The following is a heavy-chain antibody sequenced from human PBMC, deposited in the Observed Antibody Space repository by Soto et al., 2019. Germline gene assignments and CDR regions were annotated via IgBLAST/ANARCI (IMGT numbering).Heavy chain of an antibody. CDR2: IDWDDDK. Sequence: SAPAPGNPAQRLTQACSFCGLPFRTSGMCVSWIRQPPGKALEWLARIDWDDDKYYSTSLKTRLTISKDTSKNQVVLTMTNMDPVDTATYYCARIDFTIPGYMDVWGKGTTVTV. CDR1: GLPFRTSGMC. CDR3: ARIDFTIPGYMDV. J-gene: IGHJ6*03. D-gene: IGHD3-3*01. V-gene: IGHV2-70*11.